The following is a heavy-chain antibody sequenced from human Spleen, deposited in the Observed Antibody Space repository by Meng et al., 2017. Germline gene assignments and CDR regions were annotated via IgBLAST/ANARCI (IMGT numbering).Heavy chain of an antibody. Sequence: GESLKISCAASGFTFSTYWMHWVRQAPGKGLVWVSRINFDGSRTNYADSVKGRFTISRDNAKNTVYLQMNSLRAEDTAVYYCARDLGGIFAYWGQGALVTVSS. D-gene: IGHD6-13*01. J-gene: IGHJ4*02. CDR3: ARDLGGIFAY. V-gene: IGHV3-74*01. CDR1: GFTFSTYW. CDR2: INFDGSRT.